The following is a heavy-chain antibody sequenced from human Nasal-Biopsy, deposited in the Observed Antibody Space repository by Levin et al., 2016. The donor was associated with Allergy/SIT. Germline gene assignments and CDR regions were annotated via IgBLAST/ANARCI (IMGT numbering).Heavy chain of an antibody. J-gene: IGHJ6*02. D-gene: IGHD1-1*01. CDR1: GFTFSGSS. CDR2: ISSSGDNI. CDR3: ARDGDTTHYGMDV. Sequence: GGSLRLSCAASGFTFSGSSMKWVRQAPGKGLEWVSSISSSGDNIYYTDSVKGRFTISRDNSKNTLYLQMNSLRAEDTAVYYCARDGDTTHYGMDVWGQGTTVTVSS. V-gene: IGHV3-21*01.